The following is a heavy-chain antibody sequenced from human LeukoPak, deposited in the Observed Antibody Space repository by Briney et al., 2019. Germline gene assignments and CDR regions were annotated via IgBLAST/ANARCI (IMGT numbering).Heavy chain of an antibody. CDR1: GFTFSRYW. D-gene: IGHD4-17*01. Sequence: PGGSLRLSCAASGFTFSRYWMSWVRQAPGKGLEWVANIKQGGTEKYYGDSVKGRFTISRDNVKNSLYLQMNSLRAEDTAVYYCAREEYGDHLWWGQGTLVTVSS. CDR3: AREEYGDHLW. J-gene: IGHJ4*02. V-gene: IGHV3-7*01. CDR2: IKQGGTEK.